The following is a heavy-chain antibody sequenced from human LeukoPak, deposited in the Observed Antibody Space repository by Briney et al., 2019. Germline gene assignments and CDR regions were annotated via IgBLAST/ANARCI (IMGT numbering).Heavy chain of an antibody. Sequence: SETLSLTCTVSGGSISSYFWSWIRQPPGKGLEWIGYIYYSGSTNYNPSLKSRVTISVDTSKNQFSLKLSSVTAADTAVYYCARDKGIVGAQGIWGQGTMVTVSS. J-gene: IGHJ3*02. CDR1: GGSISSYF. D-gene: IGHD1-26*01. V-gene: IGHV4-59*01. CDR2: IYYSGST. CDR3: ARDKGIVGAQGI.